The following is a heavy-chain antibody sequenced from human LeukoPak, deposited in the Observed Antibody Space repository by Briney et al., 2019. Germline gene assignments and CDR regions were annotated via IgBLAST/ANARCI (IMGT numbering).Heavy chain of an antibody. CDR3: ASTRLVYYYYGMDV. V-gene: IGHV3-53*01. CDR2: IYSGGST. Sequence: GGSLRLSCAASGFTVSSNYMSWVRQAPGKGLEWVSVIYSGGSTYYADSVKGRFTISRDNSKNTLYLQMNSLRAEDTAVYYCASTRLVYYYYGMDVWGQGTTVTVSS. J-gene: IGHJ6*02. CDR1: GFTVSSNY.